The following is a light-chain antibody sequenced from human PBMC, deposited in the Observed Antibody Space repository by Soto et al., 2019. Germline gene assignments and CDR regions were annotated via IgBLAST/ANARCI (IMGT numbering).Light chain of an antibody. Sequence: QSALTQPASVSGSPGQSITISCTGTSSDVGGYNYVSWYQQHPGKAPKLMIYDVSNRPSGVSNRFSGSKSGNTASLTISGRQAEYEADYYCSLYTSSSTLYVFGTGTKLTVL. CDR3: SLYTSSSTLYV. CDR2: DVS. V-gene: IGLV2-14*01. J-gene: IGLJ1*01. CDR1: SSDVGGYNY.